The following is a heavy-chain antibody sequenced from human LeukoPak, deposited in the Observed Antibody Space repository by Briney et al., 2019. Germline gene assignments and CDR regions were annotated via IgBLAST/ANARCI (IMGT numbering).Heavy chain of an antibody. D-gene: IGHD2-2*01. V-gene: IGHV1-46*01. Sequence: GASVKVSCKASGYTFTSYYMHWVRQAPGQGLEWMGIINPSGGSTSYAQKFQGRVTMTRDTSTSTVYMELSSLRSEDTAVYYCARDIVVVPAAIRAFDIWGQGTMVTVSS. CDR2: INPSGGST. J-gene: IGHJ3*02. CDR1: GYTFTSYY. CDR3: ARDIVVVPAAIRAFDI.